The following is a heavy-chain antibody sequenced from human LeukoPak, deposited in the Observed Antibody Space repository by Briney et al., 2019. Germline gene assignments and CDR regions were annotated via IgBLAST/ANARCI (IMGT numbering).Heavy chain of an antibody. J-gene: IGHJ4*02. CDR3: ATSSIALAGTVDY. Sequence: GGSLRLSCAASGFTFSSYTMHWVRQAPGKGLEWVAVISYDESNKYYADSVKGRFTISRDNSKNTLYLQMNSLRPEDAAVYYCATSSIALAGTVDYWGQGTLVTVSS. CDR2: ISYDESNK. D-gene: IGHD6-19*01. CDR1: GFTFSSYT. V-gene: IGHV3-30-3*01.